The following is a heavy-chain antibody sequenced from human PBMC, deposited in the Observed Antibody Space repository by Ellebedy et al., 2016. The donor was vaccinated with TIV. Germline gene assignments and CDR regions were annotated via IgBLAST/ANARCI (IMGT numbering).Heavy chain of an antibody. CDR3: ARAHRTYYYDGKGYLFNNDLDH. Sequence: GESLKISCVASGFAFRDYAMHWVRQAPGKGLEWLFVISHDGSEEYYADSVKGRFTTSRDNAKVTVYLQMTRLRTEDTATYYCARAHRTYYYDGKGYLFNNDLDHWGQGTLVTVSS. CDR1: GFAFRDYA. V-gene: IGHV3-30*04. D-gene: IGHD3-22*01. CDR2: ISHDGSEE. J-gene: IGHJ4*02.